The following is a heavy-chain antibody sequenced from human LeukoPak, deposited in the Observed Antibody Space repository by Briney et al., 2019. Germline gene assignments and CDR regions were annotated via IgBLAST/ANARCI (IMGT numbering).Heavy chain of an antibody. CDR2: FDPEDGET. Sequence: PGASVKVSCKVSGYTLTELFMHWVRQAPGKGLEWMGGFDPEDGETIYAQKFQGRVTMTEDTSTDTAYMELSSLRSEDTAVYYCATIAPSMVRVWSLDYWGQGTLVTVSS. J-gene: IGHJ4*02. CDR1: GYTLTELF. V-gene: IGHV1-24*01. D-gene: IGHD3-10*01. CDR3: ATIAPSMVRVWSLDY.